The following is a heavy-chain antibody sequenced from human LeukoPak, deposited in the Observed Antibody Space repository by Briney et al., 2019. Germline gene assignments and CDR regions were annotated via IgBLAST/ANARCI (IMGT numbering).Heavy chain of an antibody. Sequence: SETLSLTCAVYGGSFSDYYWSWIRQPPGKGLEWIGEINHSGSTNYNPSLKSRVTISVDTSKNQFSLKLSSVTAADTAVYYCASGGVAGTVDYWGQGTLVTVSS. CDR1: GGSFSDYY. V-gene: IGHV4-34*01. J-gene: IGHJ4*02. D-gene: IGHD6-19*01. CDR2: INHSGST. CDR3: ASGGVAGTVDY.